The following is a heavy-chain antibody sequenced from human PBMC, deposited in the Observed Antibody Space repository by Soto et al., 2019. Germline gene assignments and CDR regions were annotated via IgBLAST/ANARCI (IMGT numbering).Heavy chain of an antibody. D-gene: IGHD6-19*01. J-gene: IGHJ4*02. CDR3: AIAVAGTDPTFSFDY. CDR1: GGTFSSYA. Sequence: QVQLVQSGAEVKKPGSSVKVSCKASGGTFSSYAISWVRQAPGQGLEWMGGIIPIFGTANYAQKFQGRVTITAEKSTRTAYMELSSLRSEDTAVYYCAIAVAGTDPTFSFDYWGQGTLVTVSS. CDR2: IIPIFGTA. V-gene: IGHV1-69*06.